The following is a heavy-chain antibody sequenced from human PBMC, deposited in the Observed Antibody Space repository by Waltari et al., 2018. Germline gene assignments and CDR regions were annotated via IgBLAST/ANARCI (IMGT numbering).Heavy chain of an antibody. Sequence: QVQLVESGGGVGQPGRSLRLSCAAPIFTFSRPGLHWVRQAPGKGLEWVTVIWYDGSNKYYADSVKGRFTISRDNSKNTLYLQMNSLRAEDTAVYYCARDRSNYHYYGLDVWGQGTTVTVSS. J-gene: IGHJ6*02. CDR1: IFTFSRPG. V-gene: IGHV3-33*01. CDR3: ARDRSNYHYYGLDV. D-gene: IGHD4-4*01. CDR2: IWYDGSNK.